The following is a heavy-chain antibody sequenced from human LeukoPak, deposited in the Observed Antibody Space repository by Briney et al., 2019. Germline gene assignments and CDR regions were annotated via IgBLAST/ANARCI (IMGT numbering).Heavy chain of an antibody. Sequence: SVKVSCKASGGTFSSYAISWVRQAPGQGLEWMGRIIPILGIANYAQKFQGRVTITADKSTSTAYMELSSLRSEDTAVYYCARGPGTGFTYYYDSSGYYYWGQGTLVTVSS. J-gene: IGHJ4*02. CDR2: IIPILGIA. V-gene: IGHV1-69*04. CDR1: GGTFSSYA. CDR3: ARGPGTGFTYYYDSSGYYY. D-gene: IGHD3-22*01.